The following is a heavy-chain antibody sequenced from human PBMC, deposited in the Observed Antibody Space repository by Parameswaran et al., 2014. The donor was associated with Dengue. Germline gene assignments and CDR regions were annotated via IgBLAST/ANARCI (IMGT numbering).Heavy chain of an antibody. D-gene: IGHD2-8*01. V-gene: IGHV4-31*02. J-gene: IGHJ3*02. Sequence: RWIRQPPGKGLEWIGHTYFSGNTNYNPSLKSRVSISVDTSKNQFSLTLNSVTAADTAVYYCARAWRYCTNGVCYKAAEAFDMWGQGTMVTVSS. CDR2: TYFSGNT. CDR3: ARAWRYCTNGVCYKAAEAFDM.